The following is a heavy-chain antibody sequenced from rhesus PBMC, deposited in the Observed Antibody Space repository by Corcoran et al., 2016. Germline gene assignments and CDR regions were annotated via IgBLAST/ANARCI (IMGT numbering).Heavy chain of an antibody. Sequence: QLQLQESGPGLVKPSETLSLTCAVSGGSISSNYWSWIRQPPGKGLEWIGRISVSGGSTDYNPSPKSRVTISTDTSKNQFSLKLSSVTAADTAVYYCARDLTIVVVFEGFDYWGQGVLVTVSS. J-gene: IGHJ4*01. D-gene: IGHD3-16*01. CDR3: ARDLTIVVVFEGFDY. CDR1: GGSISSNY. V-gene: IGHV4-173*01. CDR2: ISVSGGST.